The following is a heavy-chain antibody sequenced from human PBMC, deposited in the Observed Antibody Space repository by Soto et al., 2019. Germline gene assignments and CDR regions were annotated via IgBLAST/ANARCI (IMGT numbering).Heavy chain of an antibody. CDR2: IENTGSSA. Sequence: EVRLVESGGGLVQPGGSLRLSCAASGFPFSSHWLQWVRQVPGRGLVWVSRIENTGSSAIYADSVRGRFTVSRDNAKDTLYLHMNSLRAEDTAVYYCATLNGYDYWGQGTLVTVSS. J-gene: IGHJ4*02. CDR1: GFPFSSHW. CDR3: ATLNGYDY. D-gene: IGHD5-12*01. V-gene: IGHV3-74*01.